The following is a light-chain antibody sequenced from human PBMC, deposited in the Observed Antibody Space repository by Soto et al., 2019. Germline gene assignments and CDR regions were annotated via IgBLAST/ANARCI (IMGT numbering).Light chain of an antibody. CDR2: DVN. CDR3: SSYTTSSTLDV. CDR1: SSDVGAYNY. Sequence: QSALTQPASVSGSPGQSITISCTGTSSDVGAYNYVSWYQHHPDKAPKLMLYDVNNRPSGVSNRFSGSKSGNTASLTLSGLQAEDEADYYCSSYTTSSTLDVFGTGTKVTVL. J-gene: IGLJ1*01. V-gene: IGLV2-14*03.